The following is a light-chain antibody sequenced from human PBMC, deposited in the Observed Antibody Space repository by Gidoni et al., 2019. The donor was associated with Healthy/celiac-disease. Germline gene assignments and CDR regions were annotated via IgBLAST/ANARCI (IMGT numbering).Light chain of an antibody. V-gene: IGLV2-14*01. Sequence: QSALTQPASVSGSPGQSITISCTGTSSDVGGYNYVSWYQQHPGKAPKLMIYYVGNRPSGVSNRFSGSKSGNTASLTISGLQAEDEADYYCSSYTSSSTLAFGGGTKLTV. CDR1: SSDVGGYNY. CDR3: SSYTSSSTLA. J-gene: IGLJ3*02. CDR2: YVG.